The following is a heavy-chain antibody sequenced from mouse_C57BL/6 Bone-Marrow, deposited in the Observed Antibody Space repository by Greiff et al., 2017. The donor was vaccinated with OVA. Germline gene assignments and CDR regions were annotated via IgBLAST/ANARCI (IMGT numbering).Heavy chain of an antibody. CDR1: GYTFTSYW. CDR2: IHPNSGST. D-gene: IGHD4-1*01. CDR3: ARLTGTSFAY. V-gene: IGHV1-64*01. J-gene: IGHJ3*01. Sequence: VQLQQSGAELVKPGASVKLSCKASGYTFTSYWMHWVKQRPGQGLEWIGMIHPNSGSTNYNEKFKSKATLTVDKSSSTAYMQLSSLTSEDSAVYYCARLTGTSFAYWGQGTLVTVSA.